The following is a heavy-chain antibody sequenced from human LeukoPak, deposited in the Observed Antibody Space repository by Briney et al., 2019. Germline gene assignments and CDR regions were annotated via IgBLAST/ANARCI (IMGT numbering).Heavy chain of an antibody. Sequence: GGSLRLSCAASGFTFSRYWMSWVRQAPGKGLEWVANIKQDGSEKYYVDSVKGRFTISRDNAKNSLYLQMNSLRAEDTAVYYCAKDPSPGAFDIWGQGTMVTVSS. J-gene: IGHJ3*02. CDR2: IKQDGSEK. CDR3: AKDPSPGAFDI. D-gene: IGHD2-2*01. CDR1: GFTFSRYW. V-gene: IGHV3-7*01.